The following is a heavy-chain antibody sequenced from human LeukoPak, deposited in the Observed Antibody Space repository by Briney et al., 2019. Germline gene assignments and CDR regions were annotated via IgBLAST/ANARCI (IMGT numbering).Heavy chain of an antibody. D-gene: IGHD2-15*01. CDR3: ARDLAGAPAL. J-gene: IGHJ4*02. CDR2: ISYDGSNE. V-gene: IGHV3-30*04. CDR1: EFTFSSYA. Sequence: GGSLRLSCAASEFTFSSYAMHWVRQAPGKGLEWVALISYDGSNEYYADSVKGRFTISRDNSKNTLYLQMNSLRAEDTAVYSCARDLAGAPALWSQGTLVTVSS.